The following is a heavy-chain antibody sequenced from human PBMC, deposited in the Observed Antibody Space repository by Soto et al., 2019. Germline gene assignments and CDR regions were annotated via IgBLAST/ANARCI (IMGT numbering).Heavy chain of an antibody. Sequence: SETLSLTCTFSGDSISSYYWSWIRHPPGKGLEWIGYIYYSGNTNYNPSLKSRVTISVDTSKNQFSLKLSSVTAADTAVYYCARDVRARGYYYYGMDVWGQGTTVTVSS. D-gene: IGHD5-12*01. CDR3: ARDVRARGYYYYGMDV. CDR2: IYYSGNT. J-gene: IGHJ6*02. CDR1: GDSISSYY. V-gene: IGHV4-59*12.